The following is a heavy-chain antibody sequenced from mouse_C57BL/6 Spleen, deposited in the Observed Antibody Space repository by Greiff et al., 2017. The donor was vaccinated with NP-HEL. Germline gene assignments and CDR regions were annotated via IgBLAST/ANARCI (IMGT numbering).Heavy chain of an antibody. V-gene: IGHV1-52*01. J-gene: IGHJ4*01. Sequence: QVHVKQPGAELVRPGSSVKLSCKASGYTFTSYWMHWVKQRPIQGLEWIGNIDPSDSETHYNQKFKDKATLTVDKSSSTAYMQLSSLTSEDSAVYYCARRGYDGYPMDYWGQGTSVTVAS. CDR1: GYTFTSYW. CDR2: IDPSDSET. CDR3: ARRGYDGYPMDY. D-gene: IGHD2-3*01.